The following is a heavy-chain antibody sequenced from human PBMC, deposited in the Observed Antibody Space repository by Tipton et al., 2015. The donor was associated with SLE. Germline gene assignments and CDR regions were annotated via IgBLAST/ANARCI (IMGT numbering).Heavy chain of an antibody. Sequence: LRLSCAVYGGSFSGYYWSWIRQPPGKGLEWIGEINHSGSTNYNPSLKSRVTISVDTSKNQFSLKLSSVTAADTAVYYCGRGPPFDYWGQGTLVTVAS. CDR1: GGSFSGYY. V-gene: IGHV4-34*01. J-gene: IGHJ4*02. CDR2: INHSGST. CDR3: GRGPPFDY.